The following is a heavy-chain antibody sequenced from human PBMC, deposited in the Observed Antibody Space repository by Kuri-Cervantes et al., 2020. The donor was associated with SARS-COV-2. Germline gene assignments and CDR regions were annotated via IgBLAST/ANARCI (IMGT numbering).Heavy chain of an antibody. CDR2: IYYSGST. V-gene: IGHV4-59*11. D-gene: IGHD6-19*01. J-gene: IGHJ4*02. CDR1: GGSITSHY. CDR3: ARGAAVAATCFDY. Sequence: SETLSLTCTVSGGSITSHYWNWIRQSPGRGLEWIGYIYYSGSTKYNPSLNSRVTMSVDTSKNQFSLKLCSVTAADTAVYFCARGAAVAATCFDYWGQGTLVTVSS.